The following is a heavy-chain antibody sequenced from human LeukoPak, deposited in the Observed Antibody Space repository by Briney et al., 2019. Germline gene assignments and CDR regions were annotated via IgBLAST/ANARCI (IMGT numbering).Heavy chain of an antibody. V-gene: IGHV3-23*01. CDR1: AFSFGSSV. CDR3: VKEDHYGDYVQIDH. D-gene: IGHD4-17*01. CDR2: ITADGGGT. J-gene: IGHJ4*02. Sequence: GGSLRLSCAASAFSFGSSVMSWVRQAPGKGLEWVSAITADGGGTNHADPVKGRSTISRDNFKSTLYLQMNSLRVEDTAVYYCVKEDHYGDYVQIDHWGQGTLVTVSS.